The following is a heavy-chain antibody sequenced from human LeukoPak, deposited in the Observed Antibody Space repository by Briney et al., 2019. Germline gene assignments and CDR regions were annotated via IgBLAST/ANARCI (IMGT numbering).Heavy chain of an antibody. V-gene: IGHV3-48*02. Sequence: PGGSLRLSCAASGFTFNTYSMNWVRQAPGKGLEWISYISGGTIYYADSVKGRFTISRDNVGNSLFLQMNSLRDADTAVYYCTRDHDFSFDYWGQGTLVTVSS. CDR2: ISGGTI. CDR3: TRDHDFSFDY. D-gene: IGHD2-21*02. J-gene: IGHJ4*02. CDR1: GFTFNTYS.